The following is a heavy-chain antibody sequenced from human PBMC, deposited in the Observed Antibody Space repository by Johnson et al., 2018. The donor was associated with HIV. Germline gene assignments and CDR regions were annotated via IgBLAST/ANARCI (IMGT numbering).Heavy chain of an antibody. J-gene: IGHJ3*02. CDR1: GFTFSSYG. Sequence: QVQVVESGGGVVQPGRSLRLSCAASGFTFSSYGMHWVRQAPGKGLEWVAVISYDGSNKYSADSATGRFTISRANSKNTLYLQMNSLSAANTAVYYGARDSLRWCWESAFDIWGQGTMVTVSS. D-gene: IGHD3-10*01. CDR2: ISYDGSNK. V-gene: IGHV3-30*03. CDR3: ARDSLRWCWESAFDI.